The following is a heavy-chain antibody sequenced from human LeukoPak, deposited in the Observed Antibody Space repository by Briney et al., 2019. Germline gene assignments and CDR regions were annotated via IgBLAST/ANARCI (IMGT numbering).Heavy chain of an antibody. CDR1: RYTFTGYF. V-gene: IGHV1-2*06. CDR3: ARELGYDFSLNY. D-gene: IGHD3-3*01. Sequence: ASVKVSCKASRYTFTGYFVHWLRQAPGQGLEWMGRVNPNSGDTNYAQKFQGRVTMTRDTSISTAYMELSRLRSDDTAVYYCARELGYDFSLNYWGQGTLVTVSS. J-gene: IGHJ4*02. CDR2: VNPNSGDT.